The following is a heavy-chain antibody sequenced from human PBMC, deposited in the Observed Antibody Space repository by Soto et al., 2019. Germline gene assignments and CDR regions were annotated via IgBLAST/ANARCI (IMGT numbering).Heavy chain of an antibody. D-gene: IGHD5-12*01. CDR2: ITYDGSRK. CDR3: AKDIHGDRDTYHYGADY. CDR1: GFTFGNFG. Sequence: QVQLVESGGGVVQPGTSLRLSCSASGFTFGNFGMHWVRQSPGKGLEWVSIITYDGSRKHYIDSVKGRFTISRDNSKNTVFLQMNSLRAEDSAVYYCAKDIHGDRDTYHYGADYWGQGTLVTVSS. J-gene: IGHJ4*02. V-gene: IGHV3-30*18.